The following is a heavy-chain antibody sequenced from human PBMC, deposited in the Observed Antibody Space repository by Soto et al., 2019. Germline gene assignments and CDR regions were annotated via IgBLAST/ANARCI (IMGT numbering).Heavy chain of an antibody. D-gene: IGHD3-22*01. CDR2: IYHSGST. Sequence: PSETLSLTCAVSGGSISSGGYSWSWIRQPPGKGLEWIGYIYHSGSTYYNPSLKSRVTISVDRSKNQFSLKLSSVTAADTAVYYCARAPMTYYYDSSGTPDAFDIWGQGTMVTVSS. V-gene: IGHV4-30-2*01. CDR1: GGSISSGGYS. CDR3: ARAPMTYYYDSSGTPDAFDI. J-gene: IGHJ3*02.